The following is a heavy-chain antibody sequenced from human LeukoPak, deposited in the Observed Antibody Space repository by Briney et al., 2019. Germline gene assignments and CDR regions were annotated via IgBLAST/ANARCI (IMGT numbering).Heavy chain of an antibody. J-gene: IGHJ6*03. CDR2: INWNGGST. Sequence: GGSLRLSCAASGFTFDDYGMSWVRQAPGKGLEWVSGINWNGGSTGYADSVKGRFTISRDNAKNSLYLQMNSLRAEDTALYYCARAPAAAGNHYYMDVWGKGTTVTVSS. CDR3: ARAPAAAGNHYYMDV. D-gene: IGHD6-13*01. CDR1: GFTFDDYG. V-gene: IGHV3-20*04.